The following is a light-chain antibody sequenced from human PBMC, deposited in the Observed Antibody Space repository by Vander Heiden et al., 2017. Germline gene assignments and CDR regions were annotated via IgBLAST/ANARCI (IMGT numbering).Light chain of an antibody. V-gene: IGKV1-6*01. J-gene: IGKJ4*01. Sequence: AIQVTQSPSSLSASVGDRVTITCRASQGLRNDLGWYQQKPGKAPKLLIYAASSLQSGVPSRFSGSGSGTDFTLTISSRQPEDFATYYCRQEDNYPPTFGAGTKVEIK. CDR1: QGLRND. CDR3: RQEDNYPPT. CDR2: AAS.